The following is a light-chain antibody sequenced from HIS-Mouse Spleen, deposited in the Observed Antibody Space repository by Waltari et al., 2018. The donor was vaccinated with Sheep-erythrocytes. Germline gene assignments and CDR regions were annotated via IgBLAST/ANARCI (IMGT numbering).Light chain of an antibody. Sequence: QSALTQPRSVSGSPGQSVTISCTGTSSDVGGYNYVSWYQQHPGKAPKLMIYDVSRRPSVAADLFPCSKSRNQASLTISGLEAEDEADYSCCSYAGSYNPVCATGTKVTVL. CDR1: SSDVGGYNY. V-gene: IGLV2-11*01. CDR3: CSYAGSYNPV. J-gene: IGLJ1*01. CDR2: DVS.